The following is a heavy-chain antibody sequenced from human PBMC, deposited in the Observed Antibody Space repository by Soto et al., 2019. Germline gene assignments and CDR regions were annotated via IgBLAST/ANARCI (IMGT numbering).Heavy chain of an antibody. Sequence: PSDTLSLTCTVSGGSVSSGSYYWSWIRQPPGKGLEWIGYIYYSGSTNYNPSLKSRVTISVDTSKNQFSLKLSSVTAADTAVYYCARDLGYGMDVWGQGTTVTVSS. V-gene: IGHV4-61*01. D-gene: IGHD3-10*01. CDR1: GGSVSSGSYY. J-gene: IGHJ6*02. CDR3: ARDLGYGMDV. CDR2: IYYSGST.